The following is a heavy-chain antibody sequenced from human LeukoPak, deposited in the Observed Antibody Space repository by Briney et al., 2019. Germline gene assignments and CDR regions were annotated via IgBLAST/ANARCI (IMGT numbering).Heavy chain of an antibody. D-gene: IGHD3-22*01. V-gene: IGHV3-21*01. Sequence: GGSLRLSCAASGFTFSSYTMNWVRQAPGKGLEWVSSISSSSSFIYYADSVKGRFTISRDNAKNSLYLQMNSLRAEDTAVYYCATQGEHSYDSNRSGYFQHWGQGTLVTVSS. CDR1: GFTFSSYT. CDR2: ISSSSSFI. CDR3: ATQGEHSYDSNRSGYFQH. J-gene: IGHJ1*01.